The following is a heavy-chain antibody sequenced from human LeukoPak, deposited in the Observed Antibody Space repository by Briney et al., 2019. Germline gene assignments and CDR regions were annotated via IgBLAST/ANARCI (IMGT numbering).Heavy chain of an antibody. Sequence: SETLSLTCAVSGYSISSSNWWGWIRQPPGKGLEWIGYIYYSGSTYYNPSLKSRVTMSVDTSKNQFSLKLSSVTAADTAVYYCARAETGDYYFDYWGQGTLVTVSS. D-gene: IGHD7-27*01. CDR2: IYYSGST. V-gene: IGHV4-28*03. CDR1: GYSISSSNW. J-gene: IGHJ4*02. CDR3: ARAETGDYYFDY.